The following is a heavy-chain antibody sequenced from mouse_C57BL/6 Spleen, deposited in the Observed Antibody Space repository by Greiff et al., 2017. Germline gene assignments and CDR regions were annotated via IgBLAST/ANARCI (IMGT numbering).Heavy chain of an antibody. CDR1: GYTFTSYW. CDR3: ARSYYGSSFWFAY. J-gene: IGHJ3*01. Sequence: QVQLKQPGTELVKPGASVKLSCKASGYTFTSYWMHWVKQRPGQGLEWIGNINPSNGGTNYNEKFKSKATLTVDKSSSTAYMQLSSLASEDSAVYYCARSYYGSSFWFAYWGQGTLVTVSA. V-gene: IGHV1-53*01. D-gene: IGHD1-1*01. CDR2: INPSNGGT.